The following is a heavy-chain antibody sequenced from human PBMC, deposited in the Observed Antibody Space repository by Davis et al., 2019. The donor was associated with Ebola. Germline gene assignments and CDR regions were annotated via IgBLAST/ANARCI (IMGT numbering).Heavy chain of an antibody. D-gene: IGHD3-3*01. CDR2: VSHSERER. Sequence: PGGSLRLSCAASGFTFRNYAMHWVRQAPGKGLEWVAVVSHSERERFYADSVKGRFTISRDNSENTLYLQMSSLTVDDTAVYYCVRAVFHEVLDYWGQGTTVTVSS. CDR1: GFTFRNYA. V-gene: IGHV3-30*04. J-gene: IGHJ4*02. CDR3: VRAVFHEVLDY.